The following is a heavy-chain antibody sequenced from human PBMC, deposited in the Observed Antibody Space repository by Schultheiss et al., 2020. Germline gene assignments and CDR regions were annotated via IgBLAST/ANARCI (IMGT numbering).Heavy chain of an antibody. V-gene: IGHV4-61*08. J-gene: IGHJ4*02. CDR1: GGSISSGGYY. Sequence: SETLSLTCTVSGGSISSGGYYWSWTRQPPGKGLEWIGYIYFNGSTKFNPSLTSRLTMSVDTSKNQFSLKLSSVTAADTAVYYCARNPTHYCSGGSCYSGYFDYWGQGTLVTVSS. D-gene: IGHD2-15*01. CDR3: ARNPTHYCSGGSCYSGYFDY. CDR2: IYFNGST.